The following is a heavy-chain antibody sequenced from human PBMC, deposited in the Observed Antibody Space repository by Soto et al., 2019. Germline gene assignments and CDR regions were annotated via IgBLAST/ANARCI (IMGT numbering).Heavy chain of an antibody. CDR1: GFTFSSYA. V-gene: IGHV3-23*01. J-gene: IGHJ4*02. CDR2: ISGSGGST. Sequence: GGSLRLSCAASGFTFSSYAMSWVRQAPGKGLEWVSAISGSGGSTYYADSVKGRFTISRDNSKNTLYLQMNSLRAEDTAVYYCAKDRDQQWLPKVYFDYWGQGTLVTVSS. CDR3: AKDRDQQWLPKVYFDY. D-gene: IGHD6-19*01.